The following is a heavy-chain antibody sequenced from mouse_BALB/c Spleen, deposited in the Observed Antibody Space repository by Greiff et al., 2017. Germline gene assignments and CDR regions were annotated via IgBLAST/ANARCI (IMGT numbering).Heavy chain of an antibody. Sequence: QVQLKESGPGLVQPSQSLSITCTVSGFSLSIYGVHWVRQSPGKGLEWLGVIWSGGSTDYNAAFISRASISKDNSKSQVFFKMNSLQATDTAIYYCARGMDYWGQGTSVTVSS. V-gene: IGHV2-2*02. J-gene: IGHJ4*01. CDR1: GFSLSIYG. CDR3: ARGMDY. CDR2: IWSGGST.